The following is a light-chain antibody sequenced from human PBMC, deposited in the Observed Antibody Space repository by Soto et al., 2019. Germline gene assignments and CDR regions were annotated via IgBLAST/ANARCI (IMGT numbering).Light chain of an antibody. V-gene: IGLV2-23*02. CDR3: CSYAGSSTFGHV. Sequence: QPVLTQPASVSGSPGQSITISCTGTSSDVGIYNLVSWNQQHPGKAPKLMIYEVSERPSGVSNRFSGSKSGNTASLTISGLQAEDEADYYCCSYAGSSTFGHVLGTGTKLTVL. J-gene: IGLJ1*01. CDR2: EVS. CDR1: SSDVGIYNL.